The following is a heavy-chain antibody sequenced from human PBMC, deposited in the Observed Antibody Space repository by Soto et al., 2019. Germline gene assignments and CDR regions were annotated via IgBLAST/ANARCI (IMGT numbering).Heavy chain of an antibody. D-gene: IGHD3-3*01. CDR3: TTGWSSKDY. Sequence: EVQLVESGGGLVKPGGSLRVSCAASGFIFSNAWMSWVRQAPGKGLEWVGSIKSKADGGTTNYAAPVKGRFTISRDGSKNTLYLQMNGLKTEDTAVYYCTTGWSSKDYWGQGTLGTVSS. J-gene: IGHJ4*02. V-gene: IGHV3-15*01. CDR2: IKSKADGGTT. CDR1: GFIFSNAW.